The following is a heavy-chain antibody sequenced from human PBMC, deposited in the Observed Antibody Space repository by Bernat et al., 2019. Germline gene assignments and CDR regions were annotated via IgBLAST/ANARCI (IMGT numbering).Heavy chain of an antibody. V-gene: IGHV3-7*01. CDR1: GFTFTSYW. J-gene: IGHJ4*02. CDR2: IKQDGSEK. CDR3: ARLRSIAGYDY. Sequence: EVQLVESGGGLVQPGGSLRLSCAVSGFTFTSYWMSWVRQAPGKGLEWVANIKQDGSEKYYGDSVKGRFTVSRVNAKNSLYLQMNSLRAEDTAVYYCARLRSIAGYDYWGQGTLVTVSS. D-gene: IGHD6-6*01.